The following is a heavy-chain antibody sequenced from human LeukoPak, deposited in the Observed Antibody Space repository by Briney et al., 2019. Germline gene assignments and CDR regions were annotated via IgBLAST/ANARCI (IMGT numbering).Heavy chain of an antibody. CDR1: GFSFSASS. D-gene: IGHD5/OR15-5a*01. V-gene: IGHV3-21*06. Sequence: GGSLRLSCGASGFSFSASSMNWVRQAPGKGLEWVSSIFGDGPGLYYADSVKGRFTISRDNGKNSVYLEMNSLRDDDTAVYYCTREGGSTDAGFWGQGTLVTVSS. J-gene: IGHJ4*02. CDR2: IFGDGPGL. CDR3: TREGGSTDAGF.